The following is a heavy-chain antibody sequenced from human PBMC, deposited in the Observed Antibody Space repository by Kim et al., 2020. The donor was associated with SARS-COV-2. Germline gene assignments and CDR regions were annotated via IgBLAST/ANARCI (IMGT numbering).Heavy chain of an antibody. CDR3: AKDRYGAYGMDV. V-gene: IGHV3-30*02. J-gene: IGHJ6*02. Sequence: YYADSVKGRFTISRDNSKNTLYLQMNSLRAEDTAVYYCAKDRYGAYGMDVWGQGTTVTVSS. D-gene: IGHD4-17*01.